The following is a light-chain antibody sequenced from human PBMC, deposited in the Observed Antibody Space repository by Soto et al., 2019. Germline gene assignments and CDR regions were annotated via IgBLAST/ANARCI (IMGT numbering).Light chain of an antibody. CDR3: QQYDKWPHT. J-gene: IGKJ2*01. V-gene: IGKV3-15*01. Sequence: EIVLTQSPATLSVSPGERATLSCRASQTLSRNLAWYQQQPGQAPRLLIFYASTRATGIPARFSGSGSGTDFTLTISSLQSEDFAVYYCQQYDKWPHTFGQGTKLEIK. CDR1: QTLSRN. CDR2: YAS.